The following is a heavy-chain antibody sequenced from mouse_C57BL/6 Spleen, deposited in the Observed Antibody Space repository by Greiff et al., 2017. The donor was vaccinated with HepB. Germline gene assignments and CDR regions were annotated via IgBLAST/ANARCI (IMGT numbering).Heavy chain of an antibody. J-gene: IGHJ2*01. D-gene: IGHD2-2*01. CDR3: ARRGYDSPFDY. Sequence: EVMLVESGGGLVKPGGSLKLSCAASGFTFSSYAMSWVRQTPEKRLERVATISDGGSYTYYPDNVKGRVTISRDNAKNNLYLEMSHLKSEDTAMYYCARRGYDSPFDYWGQGTTLTVSS. CDR2: ISDGGSYT. CDR1: GFTFSSYA. V-gene: IGHV5-4*03.